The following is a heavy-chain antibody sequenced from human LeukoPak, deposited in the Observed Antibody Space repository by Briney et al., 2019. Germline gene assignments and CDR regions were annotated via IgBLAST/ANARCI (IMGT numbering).Heavy chain of an antibody. J-gene: IGHJ4*02. CDR2: IYYSGST. V-gene: IGHV4-59*01. CDR1: SGSISSYY. CDR3: ARVGYGLASFDY. Sequence: KTSETLSLTCTVSSGSISSYYWSWIRQPPGKGLEWIGYIYYSGSTNYNPSLKSRVTISVDTSKNQFSLKLSSVTAADTAVYYCARVGYGLASFDYWGQGTLVTVSS. D-gene: IGHD3-10*01.